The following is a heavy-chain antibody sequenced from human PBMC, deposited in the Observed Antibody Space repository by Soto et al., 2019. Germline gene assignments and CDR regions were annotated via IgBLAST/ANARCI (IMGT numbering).Heavy chain of an antibody. V-gene: IGHV2-5*02. CDR1: GFSLSTSGVG. D-gene: IGHD6-19*01. Sequence: QITLKESGPTLVKPTQTLTLTCTFSGFSLSTSGVGVGWIRQPPGKALEWLALIYWDDDKRYSPSLKSRLTITKDTSNHQVVLTMTNMDPVDTATYYCAHRQGAVAGLDYWGQGTLVTVSS. CDR2: IYWDDDK. CDR3: AHRQGAVAGLDY. J-gene: IGHJ4*02.